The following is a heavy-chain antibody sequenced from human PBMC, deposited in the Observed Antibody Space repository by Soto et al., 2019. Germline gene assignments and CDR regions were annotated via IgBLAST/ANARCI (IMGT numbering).Heavy chain of an antibody. CDR2: IIPIFGTA. Sequence: QVQLQESGPGLVKPSQTLSLTCTVSGGSISSGGYYWSWIRQHPGKGLEWMGGIIPIFGTANYAQKFQGRVTITADESTSTAYMELSSLRSEDTAVYYCAICRDGYNYCRYWGQGTLVTVSS. V-gene: IGHV1-69*01. CDR3: AICRDGYNYCRY. CDR1: GGSISSGG. D-gene: IGHD5-12*01. J-gene: IGHJ4*02.